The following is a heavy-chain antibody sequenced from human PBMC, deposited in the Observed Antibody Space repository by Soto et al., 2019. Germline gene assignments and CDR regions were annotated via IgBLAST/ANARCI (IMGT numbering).Heavy chain of an antibody. CDR3: ARGTKYYYQGMDV. V-gene: IGHV4-59*01. CDR1: GDSINNYY. J-gene: IGHJ6*02. Sequence: LSLTCTVSGDSINNYYWTWIRQPPGKGLEWIGYIYDSVSTSYNPSLKSRLTISVDTSKNQFSLKLKSVTAADTAVYYCARGTKYYYQGMDVWGQGTTVTVSS. CDR2: IYDSVST.